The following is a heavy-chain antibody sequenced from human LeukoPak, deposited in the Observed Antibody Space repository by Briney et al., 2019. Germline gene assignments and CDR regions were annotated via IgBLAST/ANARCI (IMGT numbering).Heavy chain of an antibody. J-gene: IGHJ4*02. Sequence: ASVKVSCKASGGTFSSYAISWVRQAPGQGLEWVGGIIPIFGTANYAQKFQGRVTITADESTSTAYMELSSLRSEDTAVYYCLYCSGGSCYPKIDYWGQGTLVTVSS. CDR2: IIPIFGTA. CDR3: LYCSGGSCYPKIDY. V-gene: IGHV1-69*13. D-gene: IGHD2-15*01. CDR1: GGTFSSYA.